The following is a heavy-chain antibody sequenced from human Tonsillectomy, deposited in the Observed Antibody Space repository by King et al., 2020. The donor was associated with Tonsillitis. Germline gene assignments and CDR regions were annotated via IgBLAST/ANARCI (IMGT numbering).Heavy chain of an antibody. CDR1: VGSISSYY. V-gene: IGHV4-59*01. Sequence: VQLQESGPGLVKPSETLSRTCTVSVGSISSYYWSWIRQPPGKGLEWIGYIYYSVSTNTNPSLKSRVTISVDTSKNQFSLKLSSVTAAYTAVYYCAKILNSSSRAFDIWGQGTMVTVSS. CDR2: IYYSVST. J-gene: IGHJ3*02. D-gene: IGHD6-6*01. CDR3: AKILNSSSRAFDI.